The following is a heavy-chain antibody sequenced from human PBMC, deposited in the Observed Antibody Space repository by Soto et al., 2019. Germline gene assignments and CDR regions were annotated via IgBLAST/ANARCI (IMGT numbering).Heavy chain of an antibody. J-gene: IGHJ4*02. CDR1: GYTFTSYA. Sequence: ASVKVSCKASGYTFTSYAMHWVRQAPGQRLEWMGWINAGNGNTKYSQKIQGRVTITRDTSASTAYMELSSLRSEDTSVYYCARDPQAGFRNHLTGLDYWGQGTLVTVSS. D-gene: IGHD3-9*01. V-gene: IGHV1-3*01. CDR3: ARDPQAGFRNHLTGLDY. CDR2: INAGNGNT.